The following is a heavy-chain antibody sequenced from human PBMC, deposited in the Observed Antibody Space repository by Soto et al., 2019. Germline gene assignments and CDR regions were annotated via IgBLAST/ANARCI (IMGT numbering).Heavy chain of an antibody. CDR1: GGSISSSKYY. CDR2: IYYSGST. D-gene: IGHD3-22*01. CDR3: ARHGRYYDIGDLTDY. Sequence: SETLSLTCTVSGGSISSSKYYWGWIRQAPGKGLEWIGSIYYSGSTYYNPSLKSRVTISVDTSKNQFSLKLSSMAAADTAVYYCARHGRYYDIGDLTDYWGQGSMVTVSS. V-gene: IGHV4-39*01. J-gene: IGHJ4*02.